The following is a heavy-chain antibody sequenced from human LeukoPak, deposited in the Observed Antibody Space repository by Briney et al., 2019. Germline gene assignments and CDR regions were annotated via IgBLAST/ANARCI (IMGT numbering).Heavy chain of an antibody. J-gene: IGHJ4*02. V-gene: IGHV3-74*01. CDR1: GFTFSSYW. D-gene: IGHD3-16*01. Sequence: PGGSLRLSCAASGFTFSSYWMHWVRQAPGKGLVWVSRINSAGSSTSYEDSVKGRFTISRENSKDTLYLQMNSVRAEDTAVYYCAKDGGSLGEVRDWGQGTLVTVSS. CDR2: INSAGSST. CDR3: AKDGGSLGEVRD.